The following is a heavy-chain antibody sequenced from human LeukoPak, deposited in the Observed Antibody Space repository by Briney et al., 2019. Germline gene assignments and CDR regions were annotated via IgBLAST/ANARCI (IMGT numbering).Heavy chain of an antibody. CDR2: LYHPDST. CDR3: AIQYDSCFYYYLDL. V-gene: IGHV4-38-2*01. D-gene: IGHD4-11*01. J-gene: IGHJ6*03. Sequence: PSETLSLTCGVSGYPINNAYYWVWIRQPPGKGLEWIGSLYHPDSTYYNPSLKSRVTMSVDTSRNQFSLRLSFVTAADTAVYYCAIQYDSCFYYYLDLWGTGTTVTVSS. CDR1: GYPINNAYY.